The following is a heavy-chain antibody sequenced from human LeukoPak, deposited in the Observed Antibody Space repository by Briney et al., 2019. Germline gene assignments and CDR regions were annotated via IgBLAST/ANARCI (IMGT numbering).Heavy chain of an antibody. V-gene: IGHV1-24*01. D-gene: IGHD3-9*01. Sequence: GASVKVSCKVSGYTLTELSMHWVQQAPGKGLEWMGGFDPEDGETIYAQKFQGRVTMTEDTSTDTAYMELRSLRSDDTAVYYCARFIRGHDILTGGIDYWGQGTLVTVSS. CDR1: GYTLTELS. CDR2: FDPEDGET. J-gene: IGHJ4*02. CDR3: ARFIRGHDILTGGIDY.